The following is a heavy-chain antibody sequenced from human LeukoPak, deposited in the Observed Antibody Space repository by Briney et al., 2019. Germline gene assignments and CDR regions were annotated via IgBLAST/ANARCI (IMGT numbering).Heavy chain of an antibody. V-gene: IGHV3-23*01. CDR1: GFTFSTFG. J-gene: IGHJ4*02. CDR2: VSDTGGNT. D-gene: IGHD6-25*01. Sequence: GGSLRLSCAASGFTFSTFGMNWVRQAPGKGLEWVSSVSDTGGNTYYADSVKGRFTISRDNSKNTLFLQMSSLRAEDTAMYYCVKRSAYSSDSPHFDYWGQGTLVTVSS. CDR3: VKRSAYSSDSPHFDY.